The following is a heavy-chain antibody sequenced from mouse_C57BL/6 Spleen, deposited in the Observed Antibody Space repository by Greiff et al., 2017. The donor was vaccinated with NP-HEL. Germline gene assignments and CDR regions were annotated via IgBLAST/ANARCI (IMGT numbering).Heavy chain of an antibody. D-gene: IGHD2-4*01. J-gene: IGHJ3*01. CDR1: GYTFTSYW. CDR3: ARGEYDYDRKTWFAY. CDR2: IDPSDSYT. V-gene: IGHV1-50*01. Sequence: VKLQQPGAELVKPGASVKLSCKASGYTFTSYWMQWVKQRPGQGLEWIGEIDPSDSYTNYNQKFKGKATLTVDTSSSTAYMQLSSLTSEDSAVYYCARGEYDYDRKTWFAYWGQGTLVTVSA.